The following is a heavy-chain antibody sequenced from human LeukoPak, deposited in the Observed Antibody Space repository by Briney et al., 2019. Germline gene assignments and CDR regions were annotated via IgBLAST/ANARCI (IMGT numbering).Heavy chain of an antibody. J-gene: IGHJ6*02. D-gene: IGHD6-13*01. CDR1: GFTFSSYS. Sequence: GGSLRLSCAASGFTFSSYSMNWVRQAPGKGLEWVSYISSSSSTIYYADSVKGRFTISRDNAKNSLYLQMNSLRAEDTAVYYCARDLAAAGPQLYYGMDVWGQGTTVTVSS. CDR3: ARDLAAAGPQLYYGMDV. CDR2: ISSSSSTI. V-gene: IGHV3-48*04.